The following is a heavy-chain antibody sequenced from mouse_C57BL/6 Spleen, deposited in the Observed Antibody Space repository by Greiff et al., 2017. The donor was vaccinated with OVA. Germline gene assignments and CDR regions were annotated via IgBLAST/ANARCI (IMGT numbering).Heavy chain of an antibody. D-gene: IGHD1-1*01. CDR3: TTTPYYGSSYFFAY. CDR2: IDPENGDT. Sequence: DVQLQESGAELVRPGASVKLSCTASGFNIKDDYMHWVKQRPEQGLEWIGWIDPENGDTEYASKFQGKATITADTSSNTAYLQLSSLTSEDTAVYYCTTTPYYGSSYFFAYWGQGTLVTVSA. V-gene: IGHV14-4*01. CDR1: GFNIKDDY. J-gene: IGHJ3*01.